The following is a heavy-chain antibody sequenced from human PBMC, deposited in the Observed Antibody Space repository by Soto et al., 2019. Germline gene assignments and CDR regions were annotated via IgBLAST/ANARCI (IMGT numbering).Heavy chain of an antibody. D-gene: IGHD2-2*02. CDR1: GGTFSSYT. V-gene: IGHV1-69*02. Sequence: GAPVKVSSKASGGTFSSYTISWVRQAPGQGLEWMGRIIPILGIAYYAQKFQGRVTITADKSTSTAYMELSSLRSEDTAVYYCARWSLGYSFDYWGQGTLVTVSS. J-gene: IGHJ4*02. CDR3: ARWSLGYSFDY. CDR2: IIPILGIA.